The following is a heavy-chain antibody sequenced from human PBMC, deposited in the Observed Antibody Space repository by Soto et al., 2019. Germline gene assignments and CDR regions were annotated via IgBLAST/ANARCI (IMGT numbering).Heavy chain of an antibody. CDR1: GFTFSSHA. CDR3: ATVSSSWYAGFFDL. D-gene: IGHD6-13*01. Sequence: EVQLLESGGGLVQPGGSLRLSCTASGFTFSSHAMTWVRQAPGKGLEWVSGLSGSGGSIYYADSVKGRFTISRDNSMNTLYLQMKTLRAEDTAVYYCATVSSSWYAGFFDLWGQGTPVTVSS. CDR2: LSGSGGSI. V-gene: IGHV3-23*01. J-gene: IGHJ4*02.